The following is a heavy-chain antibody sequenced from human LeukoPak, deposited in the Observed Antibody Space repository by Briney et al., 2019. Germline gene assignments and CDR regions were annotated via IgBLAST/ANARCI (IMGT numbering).Heavy chain of an antibody. D-gene: IGHD6-13*01. CDR2: IDSNGGGA. J-gene: IGHJ4*02. Sequence: GGSLRLSCATSGFTFNIYWMQWVRQVPGKGLVWVSRIDSNGGGATYADSVRGRFTTSRDNGNNTMYLQMNSLRAEDTAIYYCARAKYSSRWSLDYWGQGALVTVSS. CDR3: ARAKYSSRWSLDY. CDR1: GFTFNIYW. V-gene: IGHV3-74*03.